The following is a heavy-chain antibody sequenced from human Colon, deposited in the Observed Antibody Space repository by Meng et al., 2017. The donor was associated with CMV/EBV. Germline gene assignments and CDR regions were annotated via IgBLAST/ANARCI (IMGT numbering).Heavy chain of an antibody. CDR2: IDPGGSVE. J-gene: IGHJ4*02. Sequence: GESLKISCAASGFTFNGHWMSWVRQAPGKGLEWVANIDPGGSVEKYVDSVKGRFTISRDNAKNSLFLQMDSLRAEDTAVYYCARDPSSGGSDYWGQGTLVTVSS. V-gene: IGHV3-7*03. D-gene: IGHD2-15*01. CDR3: ARDPSSGGSDY. CDR1: GFTFNGHW.